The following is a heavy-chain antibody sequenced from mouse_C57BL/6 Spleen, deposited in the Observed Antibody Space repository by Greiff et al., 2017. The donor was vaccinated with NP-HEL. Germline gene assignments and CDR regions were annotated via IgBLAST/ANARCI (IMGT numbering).Heavy chain of an antibody. CDR1: GFTFSDYG. V-gene: IGHV5-17*01. CDR2: ISSGSSTI. J-gene: IGHJ2*01. CDR3: ASPCGFDY. Sequence: EVMLVESGGGLVKPGGSLKLSCAASGFTFSDYGMHWVRQAPEKGLEWVAYISSGSSTIYYVDTVKGRFTISRDNAKNTLFLQMTSLRSEDTAMYYCASPCGFDYWGQGTTLTVSS.